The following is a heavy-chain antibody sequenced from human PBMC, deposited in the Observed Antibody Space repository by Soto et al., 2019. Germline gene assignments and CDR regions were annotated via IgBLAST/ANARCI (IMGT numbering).Heavy chain of an antibody. CDR2: ISSSGSTT. CDR3: ARDAGSWGY. CDR1: GFTFTTYS. D-gene: IGHD3-10*01. V-gene: IGHV3-48*02. J-gene: IGHJ4*02. Sequence: EVQLVESGGGLVQPGGSLRLSCAASGFTFTTYSMNWVRQAPGKGLEWVSYISSSGSTTYYADSVKGRFTISRDNAKNTLYLQMNSLRDEDTAVYYCARDAGSWGYWGQETLVTVSS.